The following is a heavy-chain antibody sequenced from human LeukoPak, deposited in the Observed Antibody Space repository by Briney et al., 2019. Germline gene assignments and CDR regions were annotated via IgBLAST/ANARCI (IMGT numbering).Heavy chain of an antibody. CDR3: ARSSIVVVPAAYYYYYYYMDV. D-gene: IGHD2-2*01. Sequence: SETLSLTCTVSGGSISSYYWSWIRQPPGKGLEWIGYIYYSGSTNYNPSLKSRVTISVDTSKNQFSLKLSSVTAADTAVYYCARSSIVVVPAAYYYYYYYMDVWSKGTTVTVSS. V-gene: IGHV4-59*01. J-gene: IGHJ6*03. CDR1: GGSISSYY. CDR2: IYYSGST.